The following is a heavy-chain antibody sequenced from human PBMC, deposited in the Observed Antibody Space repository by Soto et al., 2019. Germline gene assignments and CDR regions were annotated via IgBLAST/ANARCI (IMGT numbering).Heavy chain of an antibody. Sequence: ASVKVSCKASGYTFTRYTMNWVRQAPGQRLEWMGWINPDNGNTKSSQKFQDRVIITRDTSASTAYMDLSSLRSEDTAVYYCARVRIAVAGTWDAFDIWGQGTMVTVSS. D-gene: IGHD6-19*01. CDR2: INPDNGNT. CDR3: ARVRIAVAGTWDAFDI. J-gene: IGHJ3*02. V-gene: IGHV1-3*01. CDR1: GYTFTRYT.